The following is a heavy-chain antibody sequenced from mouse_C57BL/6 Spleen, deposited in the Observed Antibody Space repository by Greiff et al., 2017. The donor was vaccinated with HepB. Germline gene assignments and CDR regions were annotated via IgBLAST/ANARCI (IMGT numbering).Heavy chain of an antibody. Sequence: QVQLQQPGAELVRPGTSVKLSCKASGYTFTSYWMHWVKQRPGQGLEWIGGIDPSDSYTNYNQKFKGKATLTVDTSSSTAYMQLSSLTSEDSAVYYCARATMITTEGTLDYWGQGTTLTVSS. CDR1: GYTFTSYW. CDR2: IDPSDSYT. CDR3: ARATMITTEGTLDY. V-gene: IGHV1-59*01. D-gene: IGHD2-4*01. J-gene: IGHJ2*01.